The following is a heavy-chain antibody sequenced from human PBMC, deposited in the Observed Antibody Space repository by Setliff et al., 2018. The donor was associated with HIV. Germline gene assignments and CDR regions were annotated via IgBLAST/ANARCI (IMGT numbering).Heavy chain of an antibody. CDR2: IYHTGST. Sequence: SETLSFTCAVYRYSISRGYYWARIRQPPGKGLEWIGHIYHTGSTYSNPSLKRRVTISVDTSRNHFSLQLTSVTAADAAVYSRARLESGVFDIWGQGTMVTVSS. D-gene: IGHD2-8*01. V-gene: IGHV4-38-2*01. CDR1: RYSISRGYY. CDR3: ARLESGVFDI. J-gene: IGHJ3*02.